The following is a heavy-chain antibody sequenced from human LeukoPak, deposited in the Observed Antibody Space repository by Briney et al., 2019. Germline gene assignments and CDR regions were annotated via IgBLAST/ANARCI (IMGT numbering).Heavy chain of an antibody. Sequence: SETLSLTCTVSGGSISSYYWSWIRQPAGKGLEWIGRIYTSGSTNYNPSLKSRVTISVDTSKNQFSLKLSSVTAADTAVYYCARGYSSSWEQWLTVWGQGTLVTVSS. CDR3: ARGYSSSWEQWLTV. CDR1: GGSISSYY. CDR2: IYTSGST. J-gene: IGHJ1*01. D-gene: IGHD6-13*01. V-gene: IGHV4-4*07.